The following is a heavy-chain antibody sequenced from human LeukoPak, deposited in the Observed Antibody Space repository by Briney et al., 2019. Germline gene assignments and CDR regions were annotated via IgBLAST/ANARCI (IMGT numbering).Heavy chain of an antibody. CDR1: GLTFTNAW. D-gene: IGHD3-16*01. J-gene: IGHJ3*02. CDR2: IKSKTDGGTS. CDR3: ATDPGEWQPI. V-gene: IGHV3-15*01. Sequence: GGSLRLSCATSGLTFTNAWMSWFRQAPGKGLEWVGRIKSKTDGGTSDYAAPVQGRFTISRDDSKNTLYLQMNSLKIEDTAVYFCATDPGEWQPIWGQGTMVTVSS.